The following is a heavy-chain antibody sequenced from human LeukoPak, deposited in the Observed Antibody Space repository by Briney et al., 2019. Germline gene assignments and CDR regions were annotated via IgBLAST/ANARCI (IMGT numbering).Heavy chain of an antibody. J-gene: IGHJ2*01. Sequence: PSTPLRLSCVASGLTFRNYGFHWVRQAPGKGLEWVAIIYSGGGTTKYYAESLKDRFTITRDDSKDTLYLQMNSLRAEETAVYYCVVILVPGGVWHSDIWGGSTLVTVSP. CDR3: VVILVPGGVWHSDI. V-gene: IGHV3-33*03. CDR1: GLTFRNYG. CDR2: IYSGGGTTK. D-gene: IGHD2-2*01.